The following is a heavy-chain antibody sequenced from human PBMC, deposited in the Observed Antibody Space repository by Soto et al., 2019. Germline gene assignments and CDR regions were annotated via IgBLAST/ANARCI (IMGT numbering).Heavy chain of an antibody. J-gene: IGHJ6*03. D-gene: IGHD2-15*01. CDR2: ISSSGSTI. V-gene: IGHV3-11*01. CDR1: GFTFSDYY. Sequence: QVQLVESGGGLVKPGGSLRLSCAASGFTFSDYYMSWIRQAPGKGLEWVSYISSSGSTIYYADSVKGRFTISRDNAKNSLHLQMNSLRAEDTAVYYCARDVGYCSGGSCYEEDYYYYYYMDVWGKGTTVTVSS. CDR3: ARDVGYCSGGSCYEEDYYYYYYMDV.